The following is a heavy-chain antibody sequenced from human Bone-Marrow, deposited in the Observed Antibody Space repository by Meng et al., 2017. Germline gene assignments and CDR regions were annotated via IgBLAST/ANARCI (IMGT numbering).Heavy chain of an antibody. D-gene: IGHD6-13*01. CDR1: GGTFSSYA. CDR3: ARDEDISAAGKLFGDY. V-gene: IGHV1-69*01. J-gene: IGHJ4*02. CDR2: IIPIFGTA. Sequence: QVVLVQVGDEGKTRGASVKVSCKASGGTFSSYAISWVRQAPGQGFEWMGGIIPIFGTANYAQKFQGRVTITADESTSTAYMELSGLRSDDTAMYYCARDEDISAAGKLFGDYWGQGTLVTVSS.